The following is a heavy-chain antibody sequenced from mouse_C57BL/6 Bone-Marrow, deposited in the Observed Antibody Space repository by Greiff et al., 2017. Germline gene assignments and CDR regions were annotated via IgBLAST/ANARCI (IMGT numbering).Heavy chain of an antibody. J-gene: IGHJ3*01. CDR2: IDPSDSYT. Sequence: QVQLQQPGAELVMPGASVKLSCKASGYTFTSYWVHWVKQRPGQGLEWIGEIDPSDSYTNYNQKFKGKSTLTVDKSSSTAYMQLSSLTSEDSAVYYCAREGWLLLSAYWGQGTLVTVSA. CDR3: AREGWLLLSAY. V-gene: IGHV1-69*01. D-gene: IGHD2-3*01. CDR1: GYTFTSYW.